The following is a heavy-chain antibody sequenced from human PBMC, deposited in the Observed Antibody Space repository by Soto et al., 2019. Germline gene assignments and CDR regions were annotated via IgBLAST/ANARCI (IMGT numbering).Heavy chain of an antibody. D-gene: IGHD3-22*01. Sequence: QPGGSLRLSCAASGFTFSNYAMHWVRQAPGKGLEWVALTSYDGNNEYYTDSVKGRFTISRDNSKNTLYLQMNSLRAEDTAVYYCAKETLYYYDSSGFDYWGQGTLVTVSS. CDR2: TSYDGNNE. V-gene: IGHV3-30*18. J-gene: IGHJ4*02. CDR3: AKETLYYYDSSGFDY. CDR1: GFTFSNYA.